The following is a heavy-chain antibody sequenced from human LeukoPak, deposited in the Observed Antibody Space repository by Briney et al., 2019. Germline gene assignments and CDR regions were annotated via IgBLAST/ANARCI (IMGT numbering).Heavy chain of an antibody. J-gene: IGHJ3*02. CDR2: ISSSSSYI. D-gene: IGHD3-10*01. CDR3: ARELRRITMVRGAFDI. Sequence: PGGSLRLSCAASGFTFSSYSMNWVRQAPGKGLEWVSSISSSSSYIYYADSVKGRFIISRDNAKNSLYLQMNSLRAEDTAVYYCARELRRITMVRGAFDIWGQGTMVTVSS. CDR1: GFTFSSYS. V-gene: IGHV3-21*01.